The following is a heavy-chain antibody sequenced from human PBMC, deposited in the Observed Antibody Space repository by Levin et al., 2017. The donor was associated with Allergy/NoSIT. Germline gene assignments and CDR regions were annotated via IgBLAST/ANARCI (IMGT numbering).Heavy chain of an antibody. CDR3: ARSIPYYAILTGEDTSDV. D-gene: IGHD3-9*01. CDR2: ISGYKGNT. Sequence: ASVKVSCKSSGYSFNKFGINWVRQAPGQGLERMGWISGYKGNTLHAQKFQGRLSMTTDSSASTAYMDLRSLTSDDTAVYYCARSIPYYAILTGEDTSDVWGQGTKVTVSP. CDR1: GYSFNKFG. J-gene: IGHJ3*01. V-gene: IGHV1-18*01.